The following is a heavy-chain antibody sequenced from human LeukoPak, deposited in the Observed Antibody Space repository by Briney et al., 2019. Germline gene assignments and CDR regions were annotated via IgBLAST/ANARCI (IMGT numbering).Heavy chain of an antibody. CDR2: IYYSGST. CDR3: ARIVAWYDAFDV. Sequence: SETLSLTCTVSGDSISSYYWSWIRQPPGKGLEWIGYIYYSGSTNYNPSLKSRVPLSVDTSKNQFSLKLSSVTAADTAVYYCARIVAWYDAFDVWGQGTMVTVSS. V-gene: IGHV4-59*01. D-gene: IGHD5-12*01. CDR1: GDSISSYY. J-gene: IGHJ3*01.